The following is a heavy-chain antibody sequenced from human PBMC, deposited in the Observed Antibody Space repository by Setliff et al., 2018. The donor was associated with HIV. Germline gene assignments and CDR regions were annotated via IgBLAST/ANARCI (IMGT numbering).Heavy chain of an antibody. J-gene: IGHJ5*01. CDR2: VSGYSGIT. CDR1: GYTFTSFG. Sequence: ASVKVSCKASGYTFTSFGISWMRQAPGQGLEWMGWVSGYSGITYYAQKFQDRVTMTTDTSTNTVYMELRSLRSDDTAVYYCARDRSMKFYNDGRGYYWNWSDPWGQGTLVTVSS. V-gene: IGHV1-18*01. D-gene: IGHD3-22*01. CDR3: ARDRSMKFYNDGRGYYWNWSDP.